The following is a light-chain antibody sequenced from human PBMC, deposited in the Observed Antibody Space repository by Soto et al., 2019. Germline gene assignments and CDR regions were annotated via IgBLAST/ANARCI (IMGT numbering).Light chain of an antibody. V-gene: IGLV2-14*01. CDR1: SSDVGAYNY. CDR3: SSYTTSSTWV. J-gene: IGLJ3*02. CDR2: KVT. Sequence: QSVLTQPASVSGSPGRSITISATGTSSDVGAYNYFSWYRQHPGKGPELIIYKVTDRPSGVSSRFSGSKSGNTASLTISGLQAEDEAAYYCSSYTTSSTWVFGGGTQLTVL.